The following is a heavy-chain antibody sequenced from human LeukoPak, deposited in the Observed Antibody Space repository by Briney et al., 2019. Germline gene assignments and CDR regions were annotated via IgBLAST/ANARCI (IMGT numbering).Heavy chain of an antibody. J-gene: IGHJ1*01. D-gene: IGHD6-13*01. CDR3: ARVWVYSSSWYRRLYFQH. CDR1: GGSFSGYY. Sequence: SETLSLTCAVYGGSFSGYYWSWIRQPPGKGLEWIGEINHSGSTNYNPSLKSRVTISVDTSKNQFSLKLSSVTAADTAVYYCARVWVYSSSWYRRLYFQHWGQGTLVTVSS. CDR2: INHSGST. V-gene: IGHV4-34*01.